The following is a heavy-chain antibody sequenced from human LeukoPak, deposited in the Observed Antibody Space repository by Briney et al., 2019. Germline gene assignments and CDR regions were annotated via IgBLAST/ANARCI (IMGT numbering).Heavy chain of an antibody. CDR1: GGTFSSYA. V-gene: IGHV1-69*13. Sequence: GASVKVSCKASGGTFSSYAVSWVRQAPGQGLEWMGGIIPIFGTANYAQKFQGRVTITADESTSTAYMELSSLRSEDTAVYYCARSRFLEWSNEYYFDYWGQGTLVTVSS. CDR2: IIPIFGTA. J-gene: IGHJ4*02. D-gene: IGHD3-3*01. CDR3: ARSRFLEWSNEYYFDY.